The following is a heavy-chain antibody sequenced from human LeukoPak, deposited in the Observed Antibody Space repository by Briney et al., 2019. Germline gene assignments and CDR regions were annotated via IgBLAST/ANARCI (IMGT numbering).Heavy chain of an antibody. V-gene: IGHV1-46*01. Sequence: ASVKVSFTASGYTFTSSYIHWVRQAPGQGLEWMGMIYPRDGSTSYAQKFQGRVTVTRDTSTSTVHMELSGLRSEDTAVYYCARDQEGFDYWGQGTLVTVSS. CDR3: ARDQEGFDY. CDR2: IYPRDGST. CDR1: GYTFTSSY. J-gene: IGHJ4*02.